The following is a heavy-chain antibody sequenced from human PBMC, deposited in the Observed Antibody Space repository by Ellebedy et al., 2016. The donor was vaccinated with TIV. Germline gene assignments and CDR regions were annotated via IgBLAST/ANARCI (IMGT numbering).Heavy chain of an antibody. CDR1: GISLRSYA. CDR2: IAGTGGAT. Sequence: PGGSLRLSCAASGISLRSYAMSWVRQAPGKGLEWVSTIAGTGGATYYRDSVKGRFTVSRDTSRNTLYLQMRRLRAEDTALYYCAKLPVAYNWNYADDDWGQGTLVTVSS. D-gene: IGHD1-7*01. V-gene: IGHV3-23*01. CDR3: AKLPVAYNWNYADDD. J-gene: IGHJ4*02.